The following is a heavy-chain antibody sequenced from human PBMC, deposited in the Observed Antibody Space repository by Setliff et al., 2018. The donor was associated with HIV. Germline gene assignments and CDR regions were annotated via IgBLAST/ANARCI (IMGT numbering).Heavy chain of an antibody. CDR1: GYSFTSYG. Sequence: GASVKVSCKASGYSFTSYGISWVRQAPGQGFEWMGWISTYNGNINYAQKVQGRVTMTTDTSTNTVYMELRSLRSDDTAVYYCARDEQYQLLLDYWGQGTLVTVSS. D-gene: IGHD2-2*01. V-gene: IGHV1-18*01. CDR3: ARDEQYQLLLDY. J-gene: IGHJ4*02. CDR2: ISTYNGNI.